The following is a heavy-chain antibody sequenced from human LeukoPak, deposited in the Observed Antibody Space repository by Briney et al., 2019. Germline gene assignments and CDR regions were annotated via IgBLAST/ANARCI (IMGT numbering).Heavy chain of an antibody. CDR3: ARDSGNYYGWYFDL. V-gene: IGHV1-2*06. D-gene: IGHD3-10*01. Sequence: ASVKVSCKXSGYTFTGYYMHWVRQAPGQGLEWMGRINPNSGGTNYAQKFQGRVTMTRDTSISTAYMELSRLRSDDTAVYYCARDSGNYYGWYFDLWGRGTLVTVSS. CDR1: GYTFTGYY. J-gene: IGHJ2*01. CDR2: INPNSGGT.